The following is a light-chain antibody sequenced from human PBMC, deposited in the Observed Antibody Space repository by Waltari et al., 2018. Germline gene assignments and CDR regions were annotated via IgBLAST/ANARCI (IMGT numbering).Light chain of an antibody. CDR3: CTFTSSGTWV. CDR1: SAVGNYHL. V-gene: IGLV2-23*01. Sequence: QSALTQPASVSGSPGQSITISCTSAVGNYHLVSWYQQRPGKAPKLKVYGATKRPSGVSDRFSGSKSVNTASLTISGLQAEDEADYYCCTFTSSGTWVFGGGTKLTVL. J-gene: IGLJ2*01. CDR2: GAT.